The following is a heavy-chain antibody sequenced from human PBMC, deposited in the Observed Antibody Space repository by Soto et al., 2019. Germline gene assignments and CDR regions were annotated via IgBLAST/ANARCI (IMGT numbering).Heavy chain of an antibody. V-gene: IGHV3-30-3*01. CDR2: ISYDGSNK. J-gene: IGHJ4*02. Sequence: QVQLVESGGGVVQPGRSLRLSCAASGFTFSSYAMHWVRQAPGKGLEWVAVISYDGSNKYYADSVKGRFTISRDNSKNSLYLQMNRLRAEDTAVYYCAGDGGPFMITFGGDYWGQGTLVTVSS. D-gene: IGHD3-16*01. CDR3: AGDGGPFMITFGGDY. CDR1: GFTFSSYA.